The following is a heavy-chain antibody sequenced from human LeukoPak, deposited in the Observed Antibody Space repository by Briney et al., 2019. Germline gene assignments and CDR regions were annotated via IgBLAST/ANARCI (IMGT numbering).Heavy chain of an antibody. CDR3: ARRFGSGDWVFDY. Sequence: SETLSLTCTVSGGSISGSSYYWGWIRQPPGKGLEWIGSIYYSGSTYYNPSLKSRVTISVDTSKNHVSLKLSSVTAADTAVYYCARRFGSGDWVFDYWGQGTLVTVSS. D-gene: IGHD3-10*01. V-gene: IGHV4-39*01. CDR2: IYYSGST. CDR1: GGSISGSSYY. J-gene: IGHJ4*02.